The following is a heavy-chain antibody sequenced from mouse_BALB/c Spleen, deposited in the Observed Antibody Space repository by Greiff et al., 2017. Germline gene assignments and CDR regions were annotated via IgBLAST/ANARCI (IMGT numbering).Heavy chain of an antibody. J-gene: IGHJ3*01. CDR2: ISCYNGAT. CDR1: GYSFTGYY. CDR3: ARGITTVGDAGFAY. D-gene: IGHD1-1*01. V-gene: IGHV1S34*01. Sequence: LVKTGASVKISCKASGYSFTGYYMHWVKQRHGKSLEWMGYISCYNGATSYNQKFKGKATFTVDTSSRTAYMQFNSRTSEDSAVYYCARGITTVGDAGFAYWGQGTLVTVSA.